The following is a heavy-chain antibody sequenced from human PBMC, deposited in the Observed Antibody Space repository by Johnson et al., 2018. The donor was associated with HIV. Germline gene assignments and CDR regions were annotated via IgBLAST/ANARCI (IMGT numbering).Heavy chain of an antibody. CDR3: AETPGIAAAGTGYAFDI. CDR2: ISYDGSNK. D-gene: IGHD6-13*01. J-gene: IGHJ3*02. Sequence: VQLVESGGGVVQPWRSLRLSCAASGFTFSSYAMHWVRQAPGKGLEWVAVISYDGSNKYYTDSVKGRFTISRDNSKNTLYLQMNSLRAEATDGYYWAETPGIAAAGTGYAFDIWGQGTMVTVYS. V-gene: IGHV3-30*04. CDR1: GFTFSSYA.